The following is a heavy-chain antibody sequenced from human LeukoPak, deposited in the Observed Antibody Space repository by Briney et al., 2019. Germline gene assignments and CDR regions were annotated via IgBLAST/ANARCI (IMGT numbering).Heavy chain of an antibody. CDR3: ARGGILESVTAAEHFEY. D-gene: IGHD3-3*01. Sequence: ASVKVSCKASGYTFSGYYIHWMRQAPGQGLECMGWINPDSGGRHYAEKFQGRVTMTRDTSISTVYMELSRLTSDDTAVYYCARGGILESVTAAEHFEYWGQGALVAVSS. V-gene: IGHV1-2*02. J-gene: IGHJ4*02. CDR1: GYTFSGYY. CDR2: INPDSGGR.